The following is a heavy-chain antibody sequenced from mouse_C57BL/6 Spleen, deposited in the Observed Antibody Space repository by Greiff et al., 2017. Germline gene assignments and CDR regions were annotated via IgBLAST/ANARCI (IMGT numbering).Heavy chain of an antibody. J-gene: IGHJ4*01. CDR2: IYPGSGST. V-gene: IGHV1-55*01. Sequence: QVQLKESGAELVKPGASVKMSCKASGYTFTSYWITWVKQRPGQGLEWIGDIYPGSGSTNYNEKFKSKATLTVDTSSSTAYMQLSSLTSEDSAVYYCARTSRYAMDYWGQGTSVTVSS. CDR3: ARTSRYAMDY. CDR1: GYTFTSYW.